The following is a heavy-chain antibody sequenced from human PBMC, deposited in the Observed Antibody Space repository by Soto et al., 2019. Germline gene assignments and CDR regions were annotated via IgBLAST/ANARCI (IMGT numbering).Heavy chain of an antibody. CDR3: ATPGDSGDDPDAFDI. CDR2: IYYSGGA. J-gene: IGHJ3*02. V-gene: IGHV4-39*01. D-gene: IGHD4-17*01. Sequence: QLQLRESGPGLVKPSETLSLTCTVSGGSISSSTYYWGWIRQPPGKGLEWIGSIYYSGGAYYNPSLNSRVTRSVDTSTTQFSLKVRSVTAADTAVYYCATPGDSGDDPDAFDIWGQGTIVTVSS. CDR1: GGSISSSTYY.